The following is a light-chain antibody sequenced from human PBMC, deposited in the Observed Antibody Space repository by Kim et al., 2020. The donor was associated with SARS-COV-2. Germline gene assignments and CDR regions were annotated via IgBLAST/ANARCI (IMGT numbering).Light chain of an antibody. Sequence: SYELTQPPSVSVSPGQTTSITCSGDKLSDKYVCWYQQKPGQSPVLVIFQDTKRPSGIPERFSGSNSGNTATLTISGTQAMDEADNYCQAWDRNTAVFGGGTQLTVL. CDR2: QDT. CDR1: KLSDKY. J-gene: IGLJ2*01. CDR3: QAWDRNTAV. V-gene: IGLV3-1*01.